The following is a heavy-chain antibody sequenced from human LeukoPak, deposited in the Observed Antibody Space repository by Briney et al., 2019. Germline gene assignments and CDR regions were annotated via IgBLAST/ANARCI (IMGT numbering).Heavy chain of an antibody. D-gene: IGHD6-19*01. J-gene: IGHJ5*02. Sequence: GESLKISCKGSGYRFTTYWIGWVRQMPGKGLEWMGIIYPGDSDTRYSPSFQGQVTISVDKSISTAYLQWSSLKASDTAMYYCARIGVQYRSGHGWFDPWDQGTLVTVSS. CDR3: ARIGVQYRSGHGWFDP. V-gene: IGHV5-51*01. CDR2: IYPGDSDT. CDR1: GYRFTTYW.